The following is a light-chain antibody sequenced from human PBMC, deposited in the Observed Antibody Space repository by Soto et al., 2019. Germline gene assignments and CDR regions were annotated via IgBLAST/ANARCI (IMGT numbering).Light chain of an antibody. CDR2: DVS. CDR3: CSYAGSYTWV. CDR1: SRDVGGYNY. Sequence: QSALTQPRSVSGSPGQSVTISCTGTSRDVGGYNYVSWYQQHPGKAPKLMIYDVSNRPSGVPDRFSGSKSGNTASLPISGLQAEDEADYYCCSYAGSYTWVFGGGTKLTVL. V-gene: IGLV2-11*01. J-gene: IGLJ3*02.